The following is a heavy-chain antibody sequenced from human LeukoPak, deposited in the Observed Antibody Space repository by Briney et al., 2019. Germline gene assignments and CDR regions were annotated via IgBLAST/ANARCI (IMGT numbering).Heavy chain of an antibody. D-gene: IGHD1-26*01. CDR2: IKQDGSEK. J-gene: IGHJ3*02. CDR1: GFTFSSYW. V-gene: IGHV3-7*01. Sequence: GGSLRLSCAASGFTFSSYWMSWVRQAPGKGLEWVANIKQDGSEKYYVDSVKGRFTISRDNAKNSLYLQMNSLRAEDTAVYYCAREGYSGSYGGYDAFDIWGQGTMVTVSS. CDR3: AREGYSGSYGGYDAFDI.